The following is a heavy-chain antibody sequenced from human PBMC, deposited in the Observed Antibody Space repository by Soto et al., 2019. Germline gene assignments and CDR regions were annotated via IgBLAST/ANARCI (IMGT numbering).Heavy chain of an antibody. Sequence: GGSLRLSCASSGFILTTYSMSWVRLAPGKGLEWVSHITGSRGTTYYADSVKGRFTISRDTSRNMVYLQMTSLRAEDTALYYCAKCIQLYWNYDAFHIWGQGTLVTVSS. CDR1: GFILTTYS. D-gene: IGHD1-7*01. V-gene: IGHV3-23*01. CDR2: ITGSRGTT. CDR3: AKCIQLYWNYDAFHI. J-gene: IGHJ3*02.